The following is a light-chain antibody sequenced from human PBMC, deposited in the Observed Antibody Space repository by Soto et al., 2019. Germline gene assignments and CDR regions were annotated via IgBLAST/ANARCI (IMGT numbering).Light chain of an antibody. CDR3: MQGTQETGLLLT. J-gene: IGKJ4*01. V-gene: IGKV2-30*01. CDR2: KVS. Sequence: DVVMTQSPLSLPVTLGQPASISCRSSQSLLYSNGNTYLNYFQQRPGQSPRRLIYKVSKRDSGVPDRSSGSGSGTDFTLKISRVEAEDVGVYYCMQGTQETGLLLTFGGGTKVQIK. CDR1: QSLLYSNGNTY.